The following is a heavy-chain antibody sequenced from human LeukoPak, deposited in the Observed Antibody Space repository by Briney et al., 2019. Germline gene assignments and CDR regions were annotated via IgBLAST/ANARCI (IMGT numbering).Heavy chain of an antibody. CDR2: FNSDGRST. CDR1: GFTFSTYW. CDR3: ARGRYYLDS. J-gene: IGHJ4*02. D-gene: IGHD4-17*01. Sequence: GGSLRLSCAASGFTFSTYWMHWVRQVPGKGLVWVSRFNSDGRSTYYADSVKGRFTISRDNAKNTLYLQMNSLRAEDTAMYYCARGRYYLDSWGQGTLVTVSS. V-gene: IGHV3-74*01.